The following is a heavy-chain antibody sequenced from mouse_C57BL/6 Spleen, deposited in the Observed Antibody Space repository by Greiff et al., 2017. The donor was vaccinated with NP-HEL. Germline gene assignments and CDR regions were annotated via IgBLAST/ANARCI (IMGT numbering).Heavy chain of an antibody. CDR2: ISSGGSYT. CDR3: ARRAFITTVVAGLDWYFDV. CDR1: GFTFSSYG. Sequence: EVQRVESGGDLVKPGGSLKLSCAASGFTFSSYGMSWVRQTPDKRLEWVATISSGGSYTYYPDSVKGRFTISRDNAKNTLYLQMSSLKSEDTAMYYCARRAFITTVVAGLDWYFDVWGTGTTVTVSS. J-gene: IGHJ1*03. D-gene: IGHD1-1*01. V-gene: IGHV5-6*01.